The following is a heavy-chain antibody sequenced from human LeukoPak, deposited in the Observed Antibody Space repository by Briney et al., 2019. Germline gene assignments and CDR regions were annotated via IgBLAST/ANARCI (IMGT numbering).Heavy chain of an antibody. Sequence: GASVKVSCKASGYTFTSYGISWVRQAPGQGLEWMGWISAYNGNTNYAQKLQGRVTMTTDTSTSTAYMELRSLRSDDTAVYYCARDLYYYDSSGYSVGPYYFDYWGQGTLVTVSS. D-gene: IGHD3-22*01. CDR2: ISAYNGNT. CDR3: ARDLYYYDSSGYSVGPYYFDY. V-gene: IGHV1-18*01. J-gene: IGHJ4*02. CDR1: GYTFTSYG.